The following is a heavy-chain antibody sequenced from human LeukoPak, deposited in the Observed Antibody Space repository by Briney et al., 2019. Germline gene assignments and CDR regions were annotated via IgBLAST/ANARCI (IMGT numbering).Heavy chain of an antibody. CDR3: ARDSSSWFAYYYYYYMDV. CDR1: GYTLTGYY. D-gene: IGHD6-13*01. CDR2: INPNSGGT. Sequence: ASVKVSCKASGYTLTGYYMHWVRQAPGQGLEWMGWINPNSGGTNYAQKFQGRVTMTRDTSISTAYMELSRLRSDDTAVYYCARDSSSWFAYYYYYYMDVWGKGTTVTVSS. J-gene: IGHJ6*03. V-gene: IGHV1-2*02.